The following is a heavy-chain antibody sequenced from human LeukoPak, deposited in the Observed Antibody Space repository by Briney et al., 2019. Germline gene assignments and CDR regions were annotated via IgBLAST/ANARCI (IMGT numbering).Heavy chain of an antibody. J-gene: IGHJ3*02. V-gene: IGHV1-2*02. CDR2: INPNSGGT. CDR3: AGTTLTTDDAFDI. D-gene: IGHD4-11*01. Sequence: ASVKVSCKASGYTFTGYYMHWVRQAPGQGLEWMGWINPNSGGTNYAQKFQGRVTMTRDTSISTAYMELSRLRSDDTAVYYCAGTTLTTDDAFDIWGQGTMVTVSS. CDR1: GYTFTGYY.